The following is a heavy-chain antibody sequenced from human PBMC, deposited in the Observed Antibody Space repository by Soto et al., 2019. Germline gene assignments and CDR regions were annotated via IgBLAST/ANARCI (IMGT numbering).Heavy chain of an antibody. CDR1: GGSISSYY. Sequence: QVQLQESGPGLVKPSETLSLTCTVSGGSISSYYWSWIRQPPGKGLEWIGYIYYSGSTNYNPSLKSRVTISVDTSKNPFSLKLSSVTAADTAVYYCARTEVSGWIFDYWGQGTLVTVSS. V-gene: IGHV4-59*01. CDR3: ARTEVSGWIFDY. D-gene: IGHD6-19*01. CDR2: IYYSGST. J-gene: IGHJ4*02.